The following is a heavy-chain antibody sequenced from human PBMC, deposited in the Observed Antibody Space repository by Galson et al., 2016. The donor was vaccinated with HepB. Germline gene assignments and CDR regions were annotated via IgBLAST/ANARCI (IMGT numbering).Heavy chain of an antibody. CDR1: GFTFKNYA. D-gene: IGHD5-18*01. CDR2: SSGRGGTT. J-gene: IGHJ6*02. V-gene: IGHV3-23*01. Sequence: SLRLSCAASGFTFKNYAKSWVRQAPGKGLEWVSDSSGRGGTTYHTDSVKGRFTLSRDNSKNTLYLQMNGLRAEDTAVYYCAKDLGPRYSLGPFSSKEHRRYAMDVWGQGTTVTVSS. CDR3: AKDLGPRYSLGPFSSKEHRRYAMDV.